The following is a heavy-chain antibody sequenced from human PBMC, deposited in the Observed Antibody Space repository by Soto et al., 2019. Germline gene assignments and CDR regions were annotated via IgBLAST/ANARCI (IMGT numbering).Heavy chain of an antibody. CDR3: ARHSASWQWFDY. Sequence: QVQLQESGPGLVKSSQTLSLTCSVSGGSISSGGYYWSWIRQHPEKGLEWIGYIYYSGSTNYNPSLKSRVIISVDTSSNRFSLDLSSVTAADTAIYYCARHSASWQWFDYWGQGTLVTVSS. CDR1: GGSISSGGYY. D-gene: IGHD1-26*01. J-gene: IGHJ5*01. V-gene: IGHV4-31*03. CDR2: IYYSGST.